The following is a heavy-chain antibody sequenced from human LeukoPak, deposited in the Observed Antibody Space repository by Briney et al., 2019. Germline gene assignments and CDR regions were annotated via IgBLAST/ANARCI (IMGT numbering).Heavy chain of an antibody. D-gene: IGHD3-10*01. CDR3: ARDSAGNQYSSGNFDL. CDR1: GFTLSSYA. Sequence: GGSLRLSCAASGFTLSSYAMSWVRQAPGKGLEWVSAISGSGGSTYYADSVLGRFTISRDNSNNTVFLEMNSLTADDTAVYFCARDSAGNQYSSGNFDLWGQGTLVTVSS. V-gene: IGHV3-23*01. J-gene: IGHJ4*02. CDR2: ISGSGGST.